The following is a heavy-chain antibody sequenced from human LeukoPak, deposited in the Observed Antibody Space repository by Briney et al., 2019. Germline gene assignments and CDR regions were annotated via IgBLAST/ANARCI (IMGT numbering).Heavy chain of an antibody. CDR2: ISRGRDDK. J-gene: IGHJ4*02. V-gene: IGHV3-11*05. Sequence: PGGSLRLSCAGSGFTFSDYYMAWIRQTPGKGLQRVSYISRGRDDKAYADSVKGRFTISRDNGKNSLYLQMNSLTAEDTAVYYCARDESDFSKVAYWGQGTLVTVSS. CDR3: ARDESDFSKVAY. CDR1: GFTFSDYY. D-gene: IGHD4-11*01.